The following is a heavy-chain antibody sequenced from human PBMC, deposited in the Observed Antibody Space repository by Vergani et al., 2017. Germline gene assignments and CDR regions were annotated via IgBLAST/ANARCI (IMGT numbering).Heavy chain of an antibody. CDR2: IKNTDVRT. D-gene: IGHD5-24*01. V-gene: IGHV3-23*01. Sequence: EVQLLQSEGAVVQPGGSLRLSCAASGFTFTSNAMNWVRQVHGQGLEWVSGIKNTDVRTHYAHSVKGRFTISRDNSKNTLYLQMNSLRVEDTAVYYCGRGSDNYNWGQGTLVTVSS. CDR1: GFTFTSNA. J-gene: IGHJ4*02. CDR3: GRGSDNYN.